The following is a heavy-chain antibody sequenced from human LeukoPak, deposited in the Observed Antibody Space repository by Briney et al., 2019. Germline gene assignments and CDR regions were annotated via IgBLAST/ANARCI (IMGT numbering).Heavy chain of an antibody. Sequence: AASVKVSCKASGGTFRSYAISWVQQAPGQGLEWMGGIIPIFGTASYAQKFQGRVTITADESTSTAYMELSSLRSEDTAVYYCARDYPIVVVPAARAGNWFDPWGQGTLVTVSS. CDR2: IIPIFGTA. CDR1: GGTFRSYA. V-gene: IGHV1-69*01. J-gene: IGHJ5*02. D-gene: IGHD2-2*01. CDR3: ARDYPIVVVPAARAGNWFDP.